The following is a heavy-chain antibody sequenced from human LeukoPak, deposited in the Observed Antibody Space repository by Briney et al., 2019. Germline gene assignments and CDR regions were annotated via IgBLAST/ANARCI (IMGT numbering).Heavy chain of an antibody. CDR3: AKRGVVIWVILVGLPKEAYYFDS. D-gene: IGHD3-22*01. Sequence: PGGSLRLSCAVPGITLSNYGMSWVRQAPGKGLEWVAGISDSGGRTNYADSVKGRFTISRDNPKNTLYLQMNSLRAEDTAVYFCAKRGVVIWVILVGLPKEAYYFDSWGQGVLVTVSS. J-gene: IGHJ4*02. CDR1: GITLSNYG. CDR2: ISDSGGRT. V-gene: IGHV3-23*01.